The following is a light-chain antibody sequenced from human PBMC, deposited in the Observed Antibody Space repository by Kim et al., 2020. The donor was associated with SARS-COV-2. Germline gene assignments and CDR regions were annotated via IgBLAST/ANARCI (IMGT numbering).Light chain of an antibody. CDR2: EIT. CDR1: SSEVGGYNY. V-gene: IGLV2-8*01. Sequence: GRSVTISGTGPSSEVGGYNYDSWYQHHPGKTPKLMIYEITKRPSGVPDRFSGSKSGNTASLTVSGLQAEDEADYYCGSYVGNNNFVFGTGTKVTVL. J-gene: IGLJ1*01. CDR3: GSYVGNNNFV.